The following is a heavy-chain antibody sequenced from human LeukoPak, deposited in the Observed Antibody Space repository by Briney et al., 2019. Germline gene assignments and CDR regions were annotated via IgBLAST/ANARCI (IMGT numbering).Heavy chain of an antibody. V-gene: IGHV3-30*04. D-gene: IGHD3-10*01. CDR1: GFSFSSYA. CDR2: ISYDASII. CDR3: AREVWFGELAPPRFDP. J-gene: IGHJ5*02. Sequence: GGSLRLSCAASGFSFSSYAMHWFRQAPGKGLEWMALISYDASIIYYADSVRGRFTISRDNAKNSLYLQMNSLRAEDTAVYYCAREVWFGELAPPRFDPWGQGTLVTVSS.